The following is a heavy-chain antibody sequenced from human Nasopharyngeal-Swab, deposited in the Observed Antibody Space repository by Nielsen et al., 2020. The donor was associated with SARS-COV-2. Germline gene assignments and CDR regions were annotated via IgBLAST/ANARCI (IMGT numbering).Heavy chain of an antibody. V-gene: IGHV3-21*04. CDR1: GFTFSSYS. Sequence: GESLKISCAASGFTFSSYSMNWVRQAPGKGLEWVSSISSSSSYIYYADSVKGRFTISRDNSKNTLYLQMNSLRAEDTAVYYCASSGLARRDLGYWGQGTLVTVSS. CDR2: ISSSSSYI. D-gene: IGHD3-16*01. J-gene: IGHJ4*02. CDR3: ASSGLARRDLGY.